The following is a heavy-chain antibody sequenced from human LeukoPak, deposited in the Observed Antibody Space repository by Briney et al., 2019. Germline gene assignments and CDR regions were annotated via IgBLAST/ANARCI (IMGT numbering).Heavy chain of an antibody. D-gene: IGHD1-26*01. CDR2: IDYSGRT. V-gene: IGHV4-59*08. J-gene: IGHJ4*02. Sequence: TSETLSLTCTASGGSTNSYYWSWIRQPPGKGLEWIGYIDYSGRTKYNPSLKSRVTISVDTSKNQFSLKLSSVTAADTAVYYCASNIPTATTSPPLGYWGQGTLVTVSS. CDR3: ASNIPTATTSPPLGY. CDR1: GGSTNSYY.